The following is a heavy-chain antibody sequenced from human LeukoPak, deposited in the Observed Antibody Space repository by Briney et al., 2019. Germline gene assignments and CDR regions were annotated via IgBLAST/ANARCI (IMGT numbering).Heavy chain of an antibody. CDR1: GGSMNNFY. J-gene: IGHJ6*03. CDR2: IYYSGST. CDR3: ARLPLRGRSGFYHYMDV. D-gene: IGHD5-12*01. V-gene: IGHV4-59*01. Sequence: SGTLSLTCTVSGGSMNNFYWTWIRQPPGKGLEWVGYIYYSGSTNYNPPLESRVTISVDTSKNQFSLKVTSMTAADTAVYYCARLPLRGRSGFYHYMDVWGKGTTVTVSS.